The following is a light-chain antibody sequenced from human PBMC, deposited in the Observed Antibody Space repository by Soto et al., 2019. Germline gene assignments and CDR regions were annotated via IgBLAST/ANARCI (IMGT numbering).Light chain of an antibody. Sequence: DIQMTQSPSSLSASVGDRVTITCRASQSISSYLNWYQQNPGKAPKLLIYAASSLQSGVPSRFSGSGSGTDFTLTISSLQPEDFATYYCQQSYSTPPRTFGGGTKVEIK. V-gene: IGKV1-39*01. CDR3: QQSYSTPPRT. CDR1: QSISSY. J-gene: IGKJ4*01. CDR2: AAS.